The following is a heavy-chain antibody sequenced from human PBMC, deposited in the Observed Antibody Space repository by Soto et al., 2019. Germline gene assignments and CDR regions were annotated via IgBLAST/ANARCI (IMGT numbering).Heavy chain of an antibody. CDR2: IYYSGST. CDR3: ARERRPDWFDP. Sequence: SESLSLTCTVSGGSISSGGYYWSWIRQHPGKGLEWIGYIYYSGSTYYNPSLKSRVTISVDTSKNQFSLKLSSVTAADTAVYYCARERRPDWFDPWGQGTLVTVSS. CDR1: GGSISSGGYY. V-gene: IGHV4-31*03. J-gene: IGHJ5*02.